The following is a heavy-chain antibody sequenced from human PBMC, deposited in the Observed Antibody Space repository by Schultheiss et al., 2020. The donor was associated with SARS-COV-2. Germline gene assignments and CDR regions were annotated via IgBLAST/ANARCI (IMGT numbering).Heavy chain of an antibody. V-gene: IGHV3-21*05. D-gene: IGHD5-18*01. CDR3: ARGSRGYNSGGSAPMDY. J-gene: IGHJ4*02. CDR1: GFTFSSYS. CDR2: ISSSSSYT. Sequence: GGSLRLSCAASGFTFSSYSMNWVRQAPGKGLEWVSYISSSSSYTNYADSVKGRFTISRDNAKNSLYLQMNSLRAEDTAIYYCARGSRGYNSGGSAPMDYWGQGTLVTVSS.